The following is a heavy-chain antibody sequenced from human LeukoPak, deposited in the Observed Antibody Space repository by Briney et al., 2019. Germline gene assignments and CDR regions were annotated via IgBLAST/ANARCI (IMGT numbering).Heavy chain of an antibody. D-gene: IGHD5-12*01. CDR1: GGSISSGSYY. CDR2: IYTSGST. J-gene: IGHJ6*03. CDR3: ARVRGGYDSDNYYYYYYMDV. Sequence: PSETLSLTCTVSGGSISSGSYYWSWIRQPAGKGLEWIGRIYTSGSTNYNPFLKSRVTISVDTSKNQFSLKLSSVTAADTAVYCCARVRGGYDSDNYYYYYYMDVWGKGTTVTISS. V-gene: IGHV4-61*02.